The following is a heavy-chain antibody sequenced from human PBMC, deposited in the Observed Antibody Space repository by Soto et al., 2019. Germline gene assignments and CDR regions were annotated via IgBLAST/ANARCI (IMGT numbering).Heavy chain of an antibody. Sequence: SETLSLTCAVYGGSFSGYYWSWIRQPPGKGLEWIGEINHSGSTNYNPSLKSRVTISVDTSKNQFSLKLSSVTAADTAVYYCARLSGRGSGWPNVGLDPWGQGTLVTVSS. J-gene: IGHJ5*02. CDR1: GGSFSGYY. D-gene: IGHD6-19*01. V-gene: IGHV4-34*01. CDR3: ARLSGRGSGWPNVGLDP. CDR2: INHSGST.